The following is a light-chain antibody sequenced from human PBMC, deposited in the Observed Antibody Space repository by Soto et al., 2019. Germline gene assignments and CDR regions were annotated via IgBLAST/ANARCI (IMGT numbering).Light chain of an antibody. CDR3: QQYNNWPPIT. CDR2: GAS. J-gene: IGKJ5*01. Sequence: EIVMTQSPATLSVSPGERATLSCRPSQSVSSNLAWYQQKPGQAPRLLIYGASTRATGIPARFSGSGSGPDFTLTIIRLEPEDFAVYYCQQYNNWPPITFGQGTRLEIK. CDR1: QSVSSN. V-gene: IGKV3-15*01.